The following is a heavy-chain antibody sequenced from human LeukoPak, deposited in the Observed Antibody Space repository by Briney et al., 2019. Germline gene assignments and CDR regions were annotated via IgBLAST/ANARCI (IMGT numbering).Heavy chain of an antibody. CDR1: GGSFSGYY. CDR2: INHSGST. D-gene: IGHD4-11*01. Sequence: SEALSLTCAVYGGSFSGYYWSWIRQPPGKGLEWIGEINHSGSTNYNPSLKSRVTISVDTSKNQFSLKLSSVTAADTAVYYCARGKTVFDYWGQGTLVTVSS. V-gene: IGHV4-34*01. CDR3: ARGKTVFDY. J-gene: IGHJ4*02.